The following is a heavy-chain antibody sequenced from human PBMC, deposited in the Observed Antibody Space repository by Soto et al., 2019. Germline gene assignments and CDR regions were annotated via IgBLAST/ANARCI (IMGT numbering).Heavy chain of an antibody. Sequence: SETLSLTCAVSGGSISSSNWWSWVRQPPGKGLGWIGEIYHSGSTNYNPSLKSRVTISVDTSKNQFSLKLTSVTAVDTAVYYCARREIQGPIDYWGQGTLVTVSS. J-gene: IGHJ4*02. CDR3: ARREIQGPIDY. V-gene: IGHV4-4*02. CDR1: GGSISSSNW. CDR2: IYHSGST. D-gene: IGHD1-26*01.